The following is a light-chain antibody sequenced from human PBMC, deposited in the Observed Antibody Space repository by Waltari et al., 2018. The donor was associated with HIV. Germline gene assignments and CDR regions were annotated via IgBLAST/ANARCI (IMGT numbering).Light chain of an antibody. CDR3: MQGRQTPQVT. V-gene: IGKV2-28*01. CDR1: QSLLHSNGYSY. CDR2: VGS. Sequence: DIVMTQSPLSLPVTPGEPASISCRSSQSLLHSNGYSYLDWYLQKPGQSPQRLIHVGSNRASEVPDRFSGSGSGTEFTRKISRVEAEDAEMYYCMQGRQTPQVTFGGGTKVEIK. J-gene: IGKJ4*01.